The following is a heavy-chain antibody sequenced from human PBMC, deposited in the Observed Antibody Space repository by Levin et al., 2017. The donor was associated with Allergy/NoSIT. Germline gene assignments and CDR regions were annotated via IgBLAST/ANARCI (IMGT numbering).Heavy chain of an antibody. CDR3: ARQGGTGVGIAVAGRRDYMDV. Sequence: GGSLRLSCKGSGYSFTSYWISWVRQMPGKGLEWMGRIDPSDSYTNYSPSFQGHVTISADKSISTAYLQWSSLKASDTAMYYCARQGGTGVGIAVAGRRDYMDVWGKGTTVTVSS. CDR2: IDPSDSYT. CDR1: GYSFTSYW. D-gene: IGHD6-19*01. J-gene: IGHJ6*03. V-gene: IGHV5-10-1*01.